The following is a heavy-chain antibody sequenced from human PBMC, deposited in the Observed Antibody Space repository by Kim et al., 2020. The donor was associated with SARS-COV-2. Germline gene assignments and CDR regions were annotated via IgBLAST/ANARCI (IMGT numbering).Heavy chain of an antibody. J-gene: IGHJ4*02. V-gene: IGHV3-30*01. CDR3: ARGSGSGTYYFDY. D-gene: IGHD3-10*01. Sequence: SDESGKGPFTISEDNSKNTLYLQMNSLGAEDTAVYYCARGSGSGTYYFDYWGQGTLVTVSS.